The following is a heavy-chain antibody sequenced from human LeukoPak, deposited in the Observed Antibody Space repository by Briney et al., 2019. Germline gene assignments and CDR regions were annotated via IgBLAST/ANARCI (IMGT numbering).Heavy chain of an antibody. CDR3: ARDIAFAGTRPPDY. CDR2: ISHDGSNK. Sequence: GGSLRLSCAASGFTFSSYAMHWVRQAPGKGLEWLAVISHDGSNKYYADSVKGRFTISRDNSKNTLYLQMDSLRADDTAVYYCARDIAFAGTRPPDYWGQGTLVTVSS. D-gene: IGHD3-3*02. J-gene: IGHJ4*02. CDR1: GFTFSSYA. V-gene: IGHV3-30*04.